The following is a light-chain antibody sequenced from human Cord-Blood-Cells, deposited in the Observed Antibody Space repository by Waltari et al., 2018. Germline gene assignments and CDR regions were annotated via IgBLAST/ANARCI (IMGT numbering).Light chain of an antibody. CDR2: EVS. V-gene: IGLV2-8*01. CDR1: SSDVGGYNY. Sequence: QSALTQPPSASGSPGQSVTISCPGPSSDVGGYNYFSCYQQHPGKAPKLMIYEVSKRPSGVPDRFSGSKSGNTASLTVSGLQAEDEADYYCSSYAGSNNLVFGGGTKLTVL. J-gene: IGLJ3*02. CDR3: SSYAGSNNLV.